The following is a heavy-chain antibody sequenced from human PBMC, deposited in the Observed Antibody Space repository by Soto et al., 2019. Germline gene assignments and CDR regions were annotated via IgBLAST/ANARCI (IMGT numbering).Heavy chain of an antibody. CDR1: GGSISSYY. V-gene: IGHV4-59*01. Sequence: QVPLQESGPGLVKPSETLSLTCTVSGGSISSYYWNWIRQPPGKGLEWIGYIYYSGSTKDNPSLKSRVTKAVDTSKNQFSLNLNSVTAADTAVYYCARVGAVAENYWYGVDVWGQGTTVTVSS. J-gene: IGHJ6*02. CDR3: ARVGAVAENYWYGVDV. D-gene: IGHD6-19*01. CDR2: IYYSGST.